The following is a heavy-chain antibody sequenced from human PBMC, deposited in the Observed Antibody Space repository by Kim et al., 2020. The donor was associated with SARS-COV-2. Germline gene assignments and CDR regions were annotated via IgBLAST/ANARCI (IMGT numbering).Heavy chain of an antibody. CDR2: ISGSGETT. Sequence: GGSLRLSCAASGFNFGIYTMSWVRQTPGKGLEWVSDISGSGETTLFADSVKGRFTISRDNSKNTLFLQMNSLGPEDTAIYYCAKQIRGLYFDYWGQGTLV. CDR1: GFNFGIYT. V-gene: IGHV3-23*01. CDR3: AKQIRGLYFDY. D-gene: IGHD3-10*01. J-gene: IGHJ4*02.